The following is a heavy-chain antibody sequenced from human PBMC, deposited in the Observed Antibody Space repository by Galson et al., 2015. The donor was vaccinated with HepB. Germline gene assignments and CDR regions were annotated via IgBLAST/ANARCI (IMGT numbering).Heavy chain of an antibody. Sequence: LRLSCAASGFGFDTHAMSWVRQAPGKGLEWISGISGNGDSTFYGDSVKGRFTVSRDNSKNILFLQMNSLRAEDTGLYFCAKGYSLFDSWGHGILVTVSS. CDR1: GFGFDTHA. J-gene: IGHJ5*01. V-gene: IGHV3-23*01. CDR3: AKGYSLFDS. D-gene: IGHD5-18*01. CDR2: ISGNGDST.